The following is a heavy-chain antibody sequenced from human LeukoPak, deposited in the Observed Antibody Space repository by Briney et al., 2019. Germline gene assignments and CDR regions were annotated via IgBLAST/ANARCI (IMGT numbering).Heavy chain of an antibody. CDR1: GFTFSSYA. CDR3: AKDPKKYYYDSSGSLDY. J-gene: IGHJ4*02. D-gene: IGHD3-22*01. CDR2: ISGSGGST. V-gene: IGHV3-23*01. Sequence: GGSLRLSCAASGFTFSSYAMSWVRQAPGKGLEWVSAISGSGGSTYYADSVKGWFTISRDNSKNTLYLQMNSLRAEDTAVYYCAKDPKKYYYDSSGSLDYWGQGTLVTVSS.